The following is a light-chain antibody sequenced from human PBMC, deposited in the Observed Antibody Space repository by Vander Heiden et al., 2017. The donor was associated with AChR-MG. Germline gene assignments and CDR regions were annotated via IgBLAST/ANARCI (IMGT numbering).Light chain of an antibody. CDR1: QSLVHSDGNTY. J-gene: IGKJ4*01. Sequence: DVVMTQSPLSLPVILGQPASISCRSSQSLVHSDGNTYLSWFQQGPGQSPRRLIYKVSNRDSGVPDRFSGSGSGTDFTLEISRVEAEDVGVYYCLQGTHWPLTFGGGTKVEIK. CDR2: KVS. V-gene: IGKV2-30*02. CDR3: LQGTHWPLT.